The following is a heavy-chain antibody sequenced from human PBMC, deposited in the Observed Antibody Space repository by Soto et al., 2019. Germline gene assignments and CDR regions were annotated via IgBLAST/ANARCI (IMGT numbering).Heavy chain of an antibody. CDR3: ARDPPDFNSGFDY. CDR1: GDSVSKSGST. CDR2: AYYRSRWRY. Sequence: SQTLSLPSAICGDSVSKSGSTWNVIRQSPSRGLEWLGRAYYRSRWRYDYATSVRGRITINPDTSKNQFSLQLNSVTPEDTAVYYCARDPPDFNSGFDYWGQGTPVTVSS. J-gene: IGHJ4*02. D-gene: IGHD2-15*01. V-gene: IGHV6-1*01.